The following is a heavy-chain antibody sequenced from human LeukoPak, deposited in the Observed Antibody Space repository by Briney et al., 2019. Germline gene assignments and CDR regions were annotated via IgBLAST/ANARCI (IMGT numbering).Heavy chain of an antibody. CDR1: GVSISGSGHY. V-gene: IGHV4-39*07. D-gene: IGHD3-10*01. CDR3: ARGGPGSHSFDY. CDR2: IYHSGST. Sequence: PSETLSLTCAVSGVSISGSGHYWGWIRQPPGKGLEWIGNIYHSGSTNYNPSLKSRVTTSVDTSKNQFSLKLSSVTAADTAVYYCARGGPGSHSFDYWGQGTLVTVSS. J-gene: IGHJ4*02.